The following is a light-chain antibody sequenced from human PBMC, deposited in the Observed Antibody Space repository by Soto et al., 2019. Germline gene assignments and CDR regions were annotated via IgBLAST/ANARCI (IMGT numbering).Light chain of an antibody. Sequence: DIQMTQSPSPLSASVGDRVTITCRAIQSISSWLAWYQQKPGKAPKLLIYKASSLESGVPSRFSGSGSGTEFTLTISSLQPDDFATYYCQQYNSYSQTFGQGTKVDIK. CDR1: QSISSW. CDR3: QQYNSYSQT. CDR2: KAS. V-gene: IGKV1-5*03. J-gene: IGKJ1*01.